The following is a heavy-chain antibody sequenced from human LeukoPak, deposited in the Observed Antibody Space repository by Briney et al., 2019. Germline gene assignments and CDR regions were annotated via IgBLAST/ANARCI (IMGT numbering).Heavy chain of an antibody. D-gene: IGHD6-13*01. Sequence: PSETLSLTCAVYGGSFSVYYWTWIRQPPGKGLEWIGEINHSGSTNYNPSLKSRVTISVDTSKNQFSLKLTSVTAADTAVYYCARGLGLAAPGPIDYWGQGTLVTVSS. CDR3: ARGLGLAAPGPIDY. CDR1: GGSFSVYY. CDR2: INHSGST. V-gene: IGHV4-34*01. J-gene: IGHJ4*02.